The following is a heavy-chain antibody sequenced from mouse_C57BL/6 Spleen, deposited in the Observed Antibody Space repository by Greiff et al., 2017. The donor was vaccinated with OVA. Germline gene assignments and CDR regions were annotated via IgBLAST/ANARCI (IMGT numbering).Heavy chain of an antibody. J-gene: IGHJ3*01. D-gene: IGHD1-1*01. V-gene: IGHV1-22*01. CDR2: INPNNGGT. Sequence: VHVKQSGPELVKPGASVKMSCKASGYTFTDYNMHWVKQSHGKSLEWIGYINPNNGGTSYNQKFKGKATLTVNKSSSTAYMELRSLTSEDSAVYYCARPTVVATPFAYWGQGTLVTVSA. CDR1: GYTFTDYN. CDR3: ARPTVVATPFAY.